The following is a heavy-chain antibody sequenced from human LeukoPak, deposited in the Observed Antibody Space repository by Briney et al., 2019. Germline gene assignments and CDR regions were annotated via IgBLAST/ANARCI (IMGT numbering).Heavy chain of an antibody. CDR3: ARERPYPGYTYLDY. J-gene: IGHJ4*02. CDR2: INHSGST. CDR1: GGSFSGYY. D-gene: IGHD5-24*01. V-gene: IGHV4-34*01. Sequence: QASETLSLTCAVYGGSFSGYYWSWIRQPPGKGLEWIGEINHSGSTNYNPSLKSRVTISVDTSKNQFSLKLTSVTAADTAVYYCARERPYPGYTYLDYWGQGTLVTVSS.